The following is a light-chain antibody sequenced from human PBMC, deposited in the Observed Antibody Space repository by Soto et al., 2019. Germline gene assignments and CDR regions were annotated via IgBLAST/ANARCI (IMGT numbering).Light chain of an antibody. V-gene: IGKV3-20*01. CDR1: QSFSSSY. Sequence: EIVLTQSPGTLSLSPGERATLSCRASQSFSSSYLAWYQRKPGQAPRLLIYGASSRATGIPDRFSGSGSGTDFTVNISRQEPEEFAVYYCQHYGSALFTFGPGTKVDIK. CDR3: QHYGSALFT. CDR2: GAS. J-gene: IGKJ3*01.